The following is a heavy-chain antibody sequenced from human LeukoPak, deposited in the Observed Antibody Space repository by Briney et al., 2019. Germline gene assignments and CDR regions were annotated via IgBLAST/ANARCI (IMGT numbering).Heavy chain of an antibody. Sequence: SETLSLTCTVSGGPISSYYWSWIRQPPGKGLEWIGYIYGSGNTMYNPSLESRVTISMDTSKNQFSLKVTSVTAADTAVYYCARRSSTPNWYFDLWGRGTLVTVSS. D-gene: IGHD6-13*01. CDR1: GGPISSYY. CDR2: IYGSGNT. V-gene: IGHV4-4*09. J-gene: IGHJ2*01. CDR3: ARRSSTPNWYFDL.